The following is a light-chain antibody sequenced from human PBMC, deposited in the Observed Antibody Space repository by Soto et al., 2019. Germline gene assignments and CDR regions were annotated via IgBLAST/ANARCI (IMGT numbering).Light chain of an antibody. CDR1: ENINSW. CDR3: QQYNHYYS. Sequence: DIQMTQSPSILSASVGDRVTITCRASENINSWLAWYQQKPGKVPKVLIYKASSLESGVPSRFSGSGSGTEFTLTISSLQPDDFATYFCQQYNHYYSFGQGTKVEI. J-gene: IGKJ2*03. CDR2: KAS. V-gene: IGKV1-5*03.